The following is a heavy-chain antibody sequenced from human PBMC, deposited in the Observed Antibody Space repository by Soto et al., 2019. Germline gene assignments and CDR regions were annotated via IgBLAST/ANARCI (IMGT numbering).Heavy chain of an antibody. D-gene: IGHD3-10*02. CDR2: LNPGGSGA. CDR3: ASGRFMYFFDY. Sequence: ASVKVSCKASGLTSTTNYIHWVRQAPGQGLEWMGVLNPGGSGATYTQKLQGRVTMTRDTSTGTVYMELSSLKSEDTAVIFCASGRFMYFFDYWGRGPLVTVSS. J-gene: IGHJ4*02. CDR1: GLTSTTNY. V-gene: IGHV1-46*04.